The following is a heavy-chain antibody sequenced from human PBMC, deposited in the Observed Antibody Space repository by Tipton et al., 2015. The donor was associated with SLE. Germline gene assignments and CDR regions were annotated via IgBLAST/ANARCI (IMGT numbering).Heavy chain of an antibody. CDR3: ARDRNDYDFWSGYRDY. V-gene: IGHV3-43*01. J-gene: IGHJ4*02. CDR1: GFTFDDYT. CDR2: INWNGGTT. D-gene: IGHD3-3*01. Sequence: SLRLSCAASGFTFDDYTMHWVRQTPGKGLEWVSLINWNGGTTYYADSVKGRFTISRDNSKNSLYLQMNSLRAEDTAVYYCARDRNDYDFWSGYRDYWGQGTLVTVSS.